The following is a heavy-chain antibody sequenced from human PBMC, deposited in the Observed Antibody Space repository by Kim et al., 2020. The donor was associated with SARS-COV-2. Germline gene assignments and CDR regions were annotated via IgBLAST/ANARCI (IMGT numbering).Heavy chain of an antibody. CDR3: ARDDAYNLDAFDI. CDR2: INHSGTT. J-gene: IGHJ3*02. CDR1: GGAFRPYH. D-gene: IGHD1-1*01. Sequence: SETLSLTCAVYGGAFRPYHWSWIRQPPGKGLEWIGEINHSGTTTYNPSLKSRVTMSVDTSKNQFSLNVRSVTAADTAVYYCARDDAYNLDAFDIWGQGTMVTVSS. V-gene: IGHV4-34*01.